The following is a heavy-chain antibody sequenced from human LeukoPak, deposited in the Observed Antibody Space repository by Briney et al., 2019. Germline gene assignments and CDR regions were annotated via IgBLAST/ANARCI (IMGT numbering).Heavy chain of an antibody. CDR1: GGSISSSNW. CDR2: IYHSGST. Sequence: SETLSLTCAVSGGSISSSNWWSWVRQSPGKGLEWIGEIYHSGSTNYNPSLKSRVTISVDKSKNQFSLKLSSVTAADTAVYYCASLVGLGMVWVHFDYWGQGTLVTVSS. J-gene: IGHJ4*02. V-gene: IGHV4-4*02. D-gene: IGHD1-26*01. CDR3: ASLVGLGMVWVHFDY.